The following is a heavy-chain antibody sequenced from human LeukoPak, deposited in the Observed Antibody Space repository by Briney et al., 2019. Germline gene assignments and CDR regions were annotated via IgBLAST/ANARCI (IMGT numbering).Heavy chain of an antibody. Sequence: PGRSLRLSCAASGFTFSSYAMHWVRQAPGKGLEWVAVISYDGSNKYYADSVKGRFTISRDNSKNTLYLQMNSLRAEDTAVYYCARANRQQWLVTPFDYWGQGTWSPSPQ. CDR3: ARANRQQWLVTPFDY. D-gene: IGHD6-19*01. CDR1: GFTFSSYA. V-gene: IGHV3-30*04. CDR2: ISYDGSNK. J-gene: IGHJ4*02.